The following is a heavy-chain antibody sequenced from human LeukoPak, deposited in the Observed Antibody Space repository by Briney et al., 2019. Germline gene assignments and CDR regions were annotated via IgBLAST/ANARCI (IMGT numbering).Heavy chain of an antibody. Sequence: SETLSLTCTVSGGSISSNSYYWGWLRQPPGKGLKWIGSIFYSGNTYYHPSLKSRVTISIDTSKNQFSLKLSSVTAADTAVYYCARMLRTVWELPYYWGQGTLVTVSS. CDR1: GGSISSNSYY. CDR3: ARMLRTVWELPYY. V-gene: IGHV4-39*07. CDR2: IFYSGNT. J-gene: IGHJ4*02. D-gene: IGHD1-26*01.